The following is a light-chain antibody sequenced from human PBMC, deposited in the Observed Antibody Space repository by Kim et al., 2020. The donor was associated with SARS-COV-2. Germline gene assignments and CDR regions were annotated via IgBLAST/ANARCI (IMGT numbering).Light chain of an antibody. J-gene: IGKJ4*01. Sequence: DIQMTQPPSSVSASVGDRVSITCRASQDISTLLAWYQQKPGKTPKLLIYHASTLERGVPLKFSRSGSGTEFTLSISSLQPEDIATYHCQQSTTFPLTIGGGTKVDIK. CDR2: HAS. CDR1: QDISTL. CDR3: QQSTTFPLT. V-gene: IGKV1-12*01.